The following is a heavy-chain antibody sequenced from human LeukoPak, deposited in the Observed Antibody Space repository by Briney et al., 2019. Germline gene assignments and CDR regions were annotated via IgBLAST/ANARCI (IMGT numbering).Heavy chain of an antibody. CDR1: GGSISSYY. CDR3: AKGGSTNFYYGDV. J-gene: IGHJ6*02. D-gene: IGHD2/OR15-2a*01. Sequence: SETLSLTCTVSGGSISSYYWSWIRQSPGKGLEWIGDIYDSGSTRYNTSLESRVTISVDTSKNQFSLKLSSVTAADTAVYYCAKGGSTNFYYGDVWGQGTTVTVSS. CDR2: IYDSGST. V-gene: IGHV4-59*01.